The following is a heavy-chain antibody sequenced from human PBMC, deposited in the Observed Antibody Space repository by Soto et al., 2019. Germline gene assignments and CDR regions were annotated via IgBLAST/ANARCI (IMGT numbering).Heavy chain of an antibody. V-gene: IGHV4-59*08. CDR1: GGSISSYY. CDR2: IYHTGNT. CDR3: ASTGSMVRASPFDI. J-gene: IGHJ3*02. Sequence: QVQLQESGPGLVKPSETLSLTCTVSGGSISSYYWSCIRHPPGKGLEWIGYIYHTGNTNYNPSLKSRLTISLDTSKNQFSLKVNSVTAADTAVYYCASTGSMVRASPFDIWGQGTMVTVSS. D-gene: IGHD3-10*01.